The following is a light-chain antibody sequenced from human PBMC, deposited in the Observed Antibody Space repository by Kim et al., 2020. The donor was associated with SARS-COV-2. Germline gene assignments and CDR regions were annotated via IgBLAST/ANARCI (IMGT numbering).Light chain of an antibody. CDR3: QSYDSSLTALV. CDR2: DNT. J-gene: IGLJ2*01. Sequence: QSLLTQPPSVSGAAGQRVTISCTGSTSNIGGNYVHWYQLLPGTAPRLLIFDNTNRPSGVPGRFSGSKSGSSASLAITGLQSEDEGDYYCQSYDSSLTALVFGGGTQLTVL. CDR1: TSNIGGNY. V-gene: IGLV1-40*01.